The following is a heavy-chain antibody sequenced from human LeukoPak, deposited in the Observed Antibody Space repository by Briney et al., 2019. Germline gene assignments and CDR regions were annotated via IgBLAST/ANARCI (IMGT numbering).Heavy chain of an antibody. V-gene: IGHV4-39*01. CDR1: GDSISSGDYY. J-gene: IGHJ5*02. D-gene: IGHD1-26*01. Sequence: SETLSLTCTVSGDSISSGDYYWSWIRQPAGKGLEWIGSISYSGSTYYNPALKSRVTISVDTSKNQFSLKLSSVTAADTALYYCARQAVLGATRWFDPWGQGTLVTVSS. CDR3: ARQAVLGATRWFDP. CDR2: ISYSGST.